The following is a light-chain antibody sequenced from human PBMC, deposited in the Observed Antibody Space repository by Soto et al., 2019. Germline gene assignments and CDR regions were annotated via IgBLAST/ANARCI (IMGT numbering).Light chain of an antibody. Sequence: QSVLTQPPSVSGAPGQRVTISCTGSSSNIGAGYDVHWSQQLPGTAPKLLIYGNSNRPSGVPDRFSGSKSGTSASLAITGLQAEDEADYYCQYYDSSLSGSVFGGGTKLTVL. CDR3: QYYDSSLSGSV. CDR1: SSNIGAGYD. V-gene: IGLV1-40*01. J-gene: IGLJ2*01. CDR2: GNS.